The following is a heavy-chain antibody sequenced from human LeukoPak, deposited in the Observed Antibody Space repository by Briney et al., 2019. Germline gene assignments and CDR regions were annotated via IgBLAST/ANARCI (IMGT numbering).Heavy chain of an antibody. CDR3: ARVYYSSSYDYWYFDL. V-gene: IGHV4-59*01. J-gene: IGHJ2*01. Sequence: PSETLSLTCTVSGGSIRSYYWSWIRQPPGKGLEWIGYIYYSGSTNYNPSLKSRVTISVDTSKNQFSLKLSSVTAADTAVYYCARVYYSSSYDYWYFDLWGRGTLVTVSS. CDR1: GGSIRSYY. D-gene: IGHD6-13*01. CDR2: IYYSGST.